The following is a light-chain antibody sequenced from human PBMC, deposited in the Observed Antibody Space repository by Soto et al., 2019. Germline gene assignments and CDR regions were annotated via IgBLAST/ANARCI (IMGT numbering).Light chain of an antibody. CDR1: SSDVCGYTY. Sequence: QSALTQPASVSGSPGQSITISCTGTSSDVCGYTYVSWFQQHPGKAPKLMIYDVSSRPSGVSNRFSGSKSGNTASLTISGLQADDEADYYCSSYTDSTTLTYVFGTWTKVTVL. V-gene: IGLV2-14*01. J-gene: IGLJ1*01. CDR2: DVS. CDR3: SSYTDSTTLTYV.